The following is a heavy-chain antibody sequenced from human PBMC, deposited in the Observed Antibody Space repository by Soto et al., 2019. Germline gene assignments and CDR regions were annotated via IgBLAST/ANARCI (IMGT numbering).Heavy chain of an antibody. CDR3: ARHHYSSGFD. CDR1: GGSISSSSYY. CDR2: IYYSGST. Sequence: SETLSLTCTVSGGSISSSSYYWGWIRQPPGKGLEWIGSIYYSGSTYYNPSLKSRVTISVDTSKNQFSLKLSSVTAADTAVYCCARHHYSSGFDWGQGTLVTVSS. D-gene: IGHD6-19*01. J-gene: IGHJ4*02. V-gene: IGHV4-39*01.